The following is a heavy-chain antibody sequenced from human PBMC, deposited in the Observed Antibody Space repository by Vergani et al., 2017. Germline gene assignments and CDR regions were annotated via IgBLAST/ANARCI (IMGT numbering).Heavy chain of an antibody. V-gene: IGHV3-9*01. Sequence: EVQLVESGGGLVQPGRSLRLSCAASGFTFDDYAMHWVRQAPGKGLEWVSGISWNSGSIGYADSVKGRFTISRDNAKNSLYLQMNSLRAEDTAVYYCAKGQGYSYGSNAFDIWGQGTMVTVSS. D-gene: IGHD5-18*01. CDR2: ISWNSGSI. CDR3: AKGQGYSYGSNAFDI. J-gene: IGHJ3*02. CDR1: GFTFDDYA.